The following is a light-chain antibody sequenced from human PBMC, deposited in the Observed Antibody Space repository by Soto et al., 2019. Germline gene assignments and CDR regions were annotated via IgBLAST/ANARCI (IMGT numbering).Light chain of an antibody. Sequence: DMQLNQSHSTLCAYVGDRVNITCRASQSIGHWLAWYQQRPGKAPDLLISDASTLATGVPSRFSGSGSGTEFTLTISSLQTDDSATYFCQEYKTYAFGPGTKVDSK. CDR3: QEYKTYA. V-gene: IGKV1-5*01. CDR2: DAS. CDR1: QSIGHW. J-gene: IGKJ2*01.